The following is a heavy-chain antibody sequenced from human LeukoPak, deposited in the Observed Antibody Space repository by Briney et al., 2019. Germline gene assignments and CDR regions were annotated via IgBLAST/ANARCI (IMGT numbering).Heavy chain of an antibody. CDR1: GYSISSGYY. J-gene: IGHJ4*02. V-gene: IGHV4-38-2*01. CDR2: IYHSGST. D-gene: IGHD7-27*01. CDR3: ARPANWAV. Sequence: PSETLSLTCAVSGYSISSGYYWGWIRQPPGKGLEWIGSIYHSGSTYYNPSLKSRVTISVDTSKNQFSLKLSSVTAADTAVYYCARPANWAVWGQGTLVTVSS.